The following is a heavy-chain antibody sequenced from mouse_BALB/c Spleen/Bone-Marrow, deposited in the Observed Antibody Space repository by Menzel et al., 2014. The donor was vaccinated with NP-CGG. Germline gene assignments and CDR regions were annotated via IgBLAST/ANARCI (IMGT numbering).Heavy chain of an antibody. CDR1: GFNIKDTY. J-gene: IGHJ4*01. D-gene: IGHD4-1*01. CDR2: IDPANGNT. Sequence: DVKLQESGAELVKPGASVKLSCTASGFNIKDTYMHWVKQRPEQGLEWIGRIDPANGNTKYDPKFQGKATITADTSSNTAYLQLSSLTSGDTAVYYCARWEYYAMDYWGQGTSVTVSS. CDR3: ARWEYYAMDY. V-gene: IGHV14-3*02.